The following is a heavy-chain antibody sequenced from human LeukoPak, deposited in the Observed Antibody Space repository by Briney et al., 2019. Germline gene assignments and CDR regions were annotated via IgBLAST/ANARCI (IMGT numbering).Heavy chain of an antibody. J-gene: IGHJ4*02. Sequence: GGSLRLSCAASGFTFSSYGMHWVRQATGKGLEWVSSIDTTGDTYYPDYVKGRFTISRDNSKNTLYLQMNSLRAEDTAVYYCARAGGYSGYDGYFDYWGQGTLVTVSS. CDR1: GFTFSSYG. CDR2: IDTTGDT. D-gene: IGHD5-12*01. V-gene: IGHV3-13*01. CDR3: ARAGGYSGYDGYFDY.